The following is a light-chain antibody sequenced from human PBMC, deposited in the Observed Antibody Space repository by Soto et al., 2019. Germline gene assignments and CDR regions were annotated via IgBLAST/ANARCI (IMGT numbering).Light chain of an antibody. CDR2: DAS. CDR3: KQPNRWPLT. Sequence: EVVLTQSPVTLSLSPGERATLSCRASHSVSSDLLWYQQKPGQSPRLLISDASNRAAGIPARFSGSGSGTDFILPTSSPAPEVFAVSSCKQPNRWPLTFGGGPRVGI. V-gene: IGKV3-11*01. CDR1: HSVSSD. J-gene: IGKJ4*01.